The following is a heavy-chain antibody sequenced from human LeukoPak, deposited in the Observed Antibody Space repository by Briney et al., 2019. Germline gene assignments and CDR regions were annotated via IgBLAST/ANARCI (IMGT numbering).Heavy chain of an antibody. CDR3: ASIRVLESDYYYDSSGYLDY. D-gene: IGHD3-22*01. J-gene: IGHJ4*02. Sequence: GGSLRLSCAASGFTFSSYWMSWVRQAPGKGLEWVANIKQDGSEKYYVDSVKGRFTISRDNAKNSLYLQMNSLRAEDTAVYYCASIRVLESDYYYDSSGYLDYWGQGTLVTVSS. CDR2: IKQDGSEK. V-gene: IGHV3-7*01. CDR1: GFTFSSYW.